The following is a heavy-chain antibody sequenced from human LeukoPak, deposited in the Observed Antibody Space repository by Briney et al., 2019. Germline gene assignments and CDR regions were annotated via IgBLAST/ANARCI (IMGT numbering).Heavy chain of an antibody. Sequence: AGGSLRLSCAASGFPFSSYAMSWVRQAPGKGLEWVSVISGSGGDTYYADSVKGRFTISGDNSKNTLYLQMNSLRAEDTALYYCAKGGVYGDYYFDYWGQGTLVTVSS. J-gene: IGHJ4*02. V-gene: IGHV3-23*01. CDR2: ISGSGGDT. CDR1: GFPFSSYA. D-gene: IGHD4-17*01. CDR3: AKGGVYGDYYFDY.